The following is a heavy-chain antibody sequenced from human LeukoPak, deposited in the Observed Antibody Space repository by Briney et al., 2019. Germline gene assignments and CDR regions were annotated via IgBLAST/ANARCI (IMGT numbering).Heavy chain of an antibody. V-gene: IGHV3-30*02. CDR1: GFTFSSYG. CDR2: IQYDGSNE. CDR3: ARAAYSSTWYSRYFDL. J-gene: IGHJ2*01. Sequence: GGSLRLSCAASGFTFSSYGIHWVRQAPGKGLEWVAYIQYDGSNEQYADSVKGRFSISRDNSKNSLYLQMNSLRAGDTAVYYCARAAYSSTWYSRYFDLWGRGTLVTVSS. D-gene: IGHD6-13*01.